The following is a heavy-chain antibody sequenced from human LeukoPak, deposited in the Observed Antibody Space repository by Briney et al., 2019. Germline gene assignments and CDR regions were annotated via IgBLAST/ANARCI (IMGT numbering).Heavy chain of an antibody. J-gene: IGHJ4*02. CDR3: ARERSYGSGEAVGY. CDR1: GGTFSSYA. CDR2: IIPIFGTA. Sequence: SVKVSCKASGGTFSSYAISWVRQAPGQGLEWMGRIIPIFGTANYAQKFQGRITITTDESTSTAYMELSSLRSEDTAVYYCARERSYGSGEAVGYWGQGTLVTVSS. D-gene: IGHD3-10*01. V-gene: IGHV1-69*05.